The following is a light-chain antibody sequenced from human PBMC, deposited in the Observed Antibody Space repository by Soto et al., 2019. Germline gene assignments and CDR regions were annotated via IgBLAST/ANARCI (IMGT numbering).Light chain of an antibody. CDR3: QQYGHSPRT. J-gene: IGKJ1*01. Sequence: EIVLTQSPGTLSLSPGERATLSCRASQSVADNYLAWYQQKPGQAPMLLIYAASRRATGIPDTFSGSGSGTDFTLTITRVEPEDFALYYCQQYGHSPRTFGQGTRVEIK. CDR1: QSVADNY. V-gene: IGKV3-20*01. CDR2: AAS.